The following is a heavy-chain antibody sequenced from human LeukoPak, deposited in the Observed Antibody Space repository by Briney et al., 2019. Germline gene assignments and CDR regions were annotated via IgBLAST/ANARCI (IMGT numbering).Heavy chain of an antibody. CDR3: AQQVGYCSSGNCYFTY. CDR1: GFTFSSYA. V-gene: IGHV3-23*01. D-gene: IGHD2-15*01. J-gene: IGHJ1*01. Sequence: PGGSLRLSCAASGFTFSSYAMTWVRQAPGKGLEWVSAISGSGDNTYYADSVKGRFTISRDNSKNTLFLQLNSLRAEDAAVYYCAQQVGYCSSGNCYFTYWGQGTLVTVSS. CDR2: ISGSGDNT.